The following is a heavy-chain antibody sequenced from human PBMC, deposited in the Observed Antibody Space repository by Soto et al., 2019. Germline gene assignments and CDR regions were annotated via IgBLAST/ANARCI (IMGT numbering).Heavy chain of an antibody. V-gene: IGHV2-5*02. CDR3: AYRVLRSVFGLVTTTAIYFDF. J-gene: IGHJ4*02. D-gene: IGHD3-3*01. CDR2: IYWDDDK. CDR1: GFSLTTSGVG. Sequence: QITLNESGPTQVKPRQTLTLTCTFSGFSLTTSGVGVGWIRQSPGKAPEWLALIYWDDDKRYSPSLKSRLTITKDTAKNHGVLTMADLDPADTAAYCCAYRVLRSVFGLVTTTAIYFDFWGQGTPVAVSS.